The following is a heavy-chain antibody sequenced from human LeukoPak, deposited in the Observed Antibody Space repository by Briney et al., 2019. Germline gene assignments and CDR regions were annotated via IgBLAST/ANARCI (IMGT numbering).Heavy chain of an antibody. Sequence: GGSLRLSCAASGFTFSSYSMNWVRQAPGKGLEWVSSISSSSSYIYYADSVKGPFTISRDNAKNSLYLQMNSLRAEDTAVYYCARYRNSNRRADYWGQGTLVTVSS. D-gene: IGHD1-14*01. CDR3: ARYRNSNRRADY. CDR2: ISSSSSYI. CDR1: GFTFSSYS. V-gene: IGHV3-21*01. J-gene: IGHJ4*02.